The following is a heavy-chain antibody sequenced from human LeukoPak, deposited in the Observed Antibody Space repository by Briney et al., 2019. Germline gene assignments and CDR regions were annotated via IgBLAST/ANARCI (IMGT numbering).Heavy chain of an antibody. CDR3: ARSYYDILTGYPMGMGAFDI. CDR2: IYPGDSDT. J-gene: IGHJ3*02. CDR1: GYSFTSYW. V-gene: IGHV5-51*01. Sequence: GESLKISCKGSGYSFTSYWIGWVRQLPGKGLEWMGIIYPGDSDTRYSPSFQGQVTISADKSISTAYLQWSSLKASDTAMYYCARSYYDILTGYPMGMGAFDIWGQGTMVTVSS. D-gene: IGHD3-9*01.